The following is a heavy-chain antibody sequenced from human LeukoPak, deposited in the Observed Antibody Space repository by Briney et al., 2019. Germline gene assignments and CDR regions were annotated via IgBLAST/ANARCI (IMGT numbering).Heavy chain of an antibody. CDR3: AKGRTLAAADY. J-gene: IGHJ4*02. Sequence: GGSLRLSCAASGFTFSSYGMHWVRQAPGKGLEWVAVISYDGSNKYYADSVKGRFTISRDNSKNTLYLQMNSLRAEDTAVYYCAKGRTLAAADYWGQGTLVTVSP. D-gene: IGHD6-13*01. CDR1: GFTFSSYG. V-gene: IGHV3-30*18. CDR2: ISYDGSNK.